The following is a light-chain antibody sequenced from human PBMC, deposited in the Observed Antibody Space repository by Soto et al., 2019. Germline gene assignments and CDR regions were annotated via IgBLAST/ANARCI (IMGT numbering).Light chain of an antibody. J-gene: IGLJ3*02. CDR3: SSYAGGNNWV. CDR2: EVS. CDR1: SSDISGHNY. Sequence: QSVLTQPSSASGSPGQSVTISCTGASSDISGHNYVSWYQQHPGKAPKLMIYEVSKRPSWVPDRFSASKSGNTASLTVSGLQAEDEADYYCSSYAGGNNWVFGGGTKLTVL. V-gene: IGLV2-8*01.